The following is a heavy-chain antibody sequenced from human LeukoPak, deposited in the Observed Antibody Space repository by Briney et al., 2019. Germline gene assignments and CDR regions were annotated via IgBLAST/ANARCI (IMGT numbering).Heavy chain of an antibody. V-gene: IGHV3-9*03. CDR1: GFTFDDYA. D-gene: IGHD4-23*01. Sequence: SLRLSCAASGFTFDDYAMHWVRQAPGKGLEWVSGISWNSGSIDYADSVKGRFTISRDNAKKFLFLQMNSLRVEDMALYYCAKDGGPYGGIRGYFDYWGQGTLVTASS. CDR3: AKDGGPYGGIRGYFDY. CDR2: ISWNSGSI. J-gene: IGHJ4*02.